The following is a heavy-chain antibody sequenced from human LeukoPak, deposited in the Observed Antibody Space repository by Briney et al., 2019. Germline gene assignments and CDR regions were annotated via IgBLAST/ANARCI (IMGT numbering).Heavy chain of an antibody. CDR3: ATSRSFDY. J-gene: IGHJ4*02. CDR2: INSDGSST. D-gene: IGHD2/OR15-2a*01. V-gene: IGHV3-74*01. Sequence: PGGSLRLSCAASGFTFSSYWMHWVRQAPGKGPVWVSLINSDGSSTSYADSVKGRFTISRDNAKNTLYLQMNSLRAEDTAVYYCATSRSFDYWGQGTLVTVSS. CDR1: GFTFSSYW.